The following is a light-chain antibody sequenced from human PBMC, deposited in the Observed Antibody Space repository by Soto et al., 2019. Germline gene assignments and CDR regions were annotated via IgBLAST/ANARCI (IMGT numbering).Light chain of an antibody. CDR3: QSCDSSLPAYV. Sequence: QSVLTQPPSVSGAPGQRVAISCTGSSSNIGAGYAVHWYQQLPGTAPKLLIYSDIFGANNRPSGVPDRFSGSKSGTSASLAITRPQAEDEADYYCQSCDSSLPAYVFGTRNKVTVL. V-gene: IGLV1-40*01. CDR1: SSNIGAGYA. CDR2: GAN. J-gene: IGLJ1*01.